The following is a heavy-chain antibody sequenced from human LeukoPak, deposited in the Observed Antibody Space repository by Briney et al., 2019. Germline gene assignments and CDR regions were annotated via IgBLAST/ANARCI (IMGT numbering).Heavy chain of an antibody. D-gene: IGHD6-13*01. V-gene: IGHV3-7*03. J-gene: IGHJ3*02. Sequence: GGSLRLSCAASGFTFSSYWMSWVRQAPGKGLEWVANIKQDGSEKYYVDSVKGRFTISRDYSKNTLYLQMNSLRAEDTAMYYCARLGAAWAFDIWGQGTMVTVSS. CDR3: ARLGAAWAFDI. CDR1: GFTFSSYW. CDR2: IKQDGSEK.